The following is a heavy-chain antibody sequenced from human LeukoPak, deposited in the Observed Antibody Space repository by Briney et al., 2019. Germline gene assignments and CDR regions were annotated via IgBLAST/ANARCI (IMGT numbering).Heavy chain of an antibody. CDR3: VRRYCSSTSCTLDS. Sequence: GGSLRLSCAASGFTFSSYEMNWVRQAPGKGLEWVSYISNSGRTIFYADSVKGRFTVSRDNAKNSLYLQMNSLRPEDTAVYYCVRRYCSSTSCTLDSWGQGTLVTVSS. CDR2: ISNSGRTI. J-gene: IGHJ4*02. CDR1: GFTFSSYE. V-gene: IGHV3-48*03. D-gene: IGHD2-2*01.